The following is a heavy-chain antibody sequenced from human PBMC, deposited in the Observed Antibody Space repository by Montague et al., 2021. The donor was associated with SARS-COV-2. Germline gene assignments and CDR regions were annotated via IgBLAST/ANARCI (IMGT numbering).Heavy chain of an antibody. CDR2: IYYSGST. V-gene: IGHV4-39*07. CDR1: GGPISSSSYY. J-gene: IGHJ4*02. CDR3: ARVFPRWLQFDPYFDY. Sequence: SETLSLTCTVSGGPISSSSYYWGWIRQPPGKGLEWIGSIYYSGSTYYNPSLKSRVTISVDTPKNQFSLKLSSVTAADTAVYYCARVFPRWLQFDPYFDYWGQGTLVTVSS. D-gene: IGHD5-24*01.